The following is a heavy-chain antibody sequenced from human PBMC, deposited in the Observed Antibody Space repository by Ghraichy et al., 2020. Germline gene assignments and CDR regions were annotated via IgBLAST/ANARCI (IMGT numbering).Heavy chain of an antibody. V-gene: IGHV4-34*01. J-gene: IGHJ4*02. CDR1: GGSFSGYY. D-gene: IGHD6-13*01. Sequence: SQTLSLTCAVYGGSFSGYYWSWIRQPPGKGLEWIGEINHSGSTNYNPSLKSRVTISVDTSKNQFSLKLSSVTAADTAVYYCARGLLSLGSSSWYRYWGQGTLVTVSS. CDR3: ARGLLSLGSSSWYRY. CDR2: INHSGST.